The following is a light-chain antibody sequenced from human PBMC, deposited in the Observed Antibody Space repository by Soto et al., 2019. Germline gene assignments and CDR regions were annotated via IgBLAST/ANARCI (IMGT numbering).Light chain of an antibody. V-gene: IGKV1-17*03. Sequence: DIQMTQSPSAMSASVGDKVTITCRASQGISNHLVWFQQKPGQVPKRLIYDASVLQHGVSSRFSGSGSGTDFTLTISSLQPEDFATYYCLHHHNFQITVGKGTRLEAK. CDR2: DAS. CDR3: LHHHNFQIT. J-gene: IGKJ5*01. CDR1: QGISNH.